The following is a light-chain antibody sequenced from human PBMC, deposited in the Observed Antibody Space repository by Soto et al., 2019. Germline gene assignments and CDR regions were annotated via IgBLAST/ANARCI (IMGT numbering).Light chain of an antibody. CDR1: ESVSRW. Sequence: DIPLTQSPSTLSASVGERVAIXCRASESVSRWLAWYQQKPGKAPILLIYEASKLESGVPSRFSGSGSGTEFSLTISSLQPDDSATYYCQQYNGNSGTFGQGTKVDIK. J-gene: IGKJ1*01. CDR2: EAS. V-gene: IGKV1-5*03. CDR3: QQYNGNSGT.